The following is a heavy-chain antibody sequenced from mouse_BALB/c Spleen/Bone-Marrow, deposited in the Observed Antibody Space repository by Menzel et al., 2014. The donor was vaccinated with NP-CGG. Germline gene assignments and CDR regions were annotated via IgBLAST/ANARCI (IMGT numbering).Heavy chain of an antibody. CDR1: GYTFCNYW. CDR2: ILPGSGTA. V-gene: IGHV1-9*01. J-gene: IGHJ2*01. CDR3: ARASVVPYYFDF. Sequence: QVQLQQSGAELMKPGASVKISCKATGYTFCNYWIDWVKQRPGHGLEWLGEILPGSGTANYNEKFKGKATFTADTSSNTAYMQLSGLTSEDSALYYCARASVVPYYFDFWGQGTTLTVSS. D-gene: IGHD1-1*01.